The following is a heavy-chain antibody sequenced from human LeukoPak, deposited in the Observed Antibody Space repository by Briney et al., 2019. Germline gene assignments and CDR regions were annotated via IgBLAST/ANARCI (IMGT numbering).Heavy chain of an antibody. CDR2: IWFDGIRK. CDR3: ARDLEDSSPFGAFDM. D-gene: IGHD3-22*01. J-gene: IGHJ3*02. Sequence: GGSLRLSCAASGFTFSNYGMHWVRQVPGKGLEWVAAIWFDGIRKYYADSVKGRLTISRDNSKNTLYLQMNSLRAEDTAVYYCARDLEDSSPFGAFDMWGQGTMVAVSS. CDR1: GFTFSNYG. V-gene: IGHV3-33*01.